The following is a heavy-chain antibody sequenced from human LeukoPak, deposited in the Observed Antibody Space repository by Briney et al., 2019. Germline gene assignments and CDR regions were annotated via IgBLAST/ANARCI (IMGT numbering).Heavy chain of an antibody. CDR2: ISSDGSTR. V-gene: IGHV3-30-3*01. CDR1: GFTFSSYA. J-gene: IGHJ4*02. Sequence: GGSLRLSCAASGFTFSSYAMYWVRQAPGKGLEWVAVISSDGSTRYYADSVKGRFTISRDNSKNTLYLQMNSLRAEDTAVYYCARVGDSGYDDFDYWGQGTLVTVSS. CDR3: ARVGDSGYDDFDY. D-gene: IGHD5-12*01.